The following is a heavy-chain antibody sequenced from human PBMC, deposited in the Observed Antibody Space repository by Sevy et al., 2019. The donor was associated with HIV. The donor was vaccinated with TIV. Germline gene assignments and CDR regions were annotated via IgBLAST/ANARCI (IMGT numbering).Heavy chain of an antibody. D-gene: IGHD4-17*01. V-gene: IGHV3-48*03. CDR3: ATDQGTVRRPDY. CDR2: ISSSGNTI. CDR1: GFTFSTLE. Sequence: GGYLRLSCAASGFTFSTLEMNWVRQAPGKGLEWVSYISSSGNTIYYADSVEGRFTISRDNAKKSLYLQMNSLRTEDTAVYYCATDQGTVRRPDYWGQGTLVTVSS. J-gene: IGHJ4*02.